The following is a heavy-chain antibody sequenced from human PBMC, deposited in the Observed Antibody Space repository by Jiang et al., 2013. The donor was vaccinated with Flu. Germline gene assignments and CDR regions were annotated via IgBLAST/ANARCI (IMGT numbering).Heavy chain of an antibody. J-gene: IGHJ4*02. CDR3: ARGGTAYYDPFDS. V-gene: IGHV4-59*13. CDR2: IYYSGST. Sequence: PGLVKPSETLSLTCTVSGGSISFNYWTWIRQPPGKGLEWIGYIYYSGSTKYNPSLKSRVTISLDTSKNQFSLNLNSVTAADTAVYYCARGGTAYYDPFDSWGQGTLVTVSS. CDR1: GGSISFNY. D-gene: IGHD3-22*01.